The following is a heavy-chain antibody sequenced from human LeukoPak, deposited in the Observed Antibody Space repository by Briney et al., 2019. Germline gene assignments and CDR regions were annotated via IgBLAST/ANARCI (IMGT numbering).Heavy chain of an antibody. D-gene: IGHD3-3*01. CDR2: ISSSSSTI. CDR1: GYTFSIYS. V-gene: IGHV3-48*01. J-gene: IGHJ4*02. CDR3: ARGRSGYRYDY. Sequence: PGGSLRLSCAASGYTFSIYSMNWVPQAPGKGLEWVSYISSSSSTIYYAVSVKGRFTISRDNAKNSLYLQMNSLGAEDTAVYYCARGRSGYRYDYWGQGTLVTVSS.